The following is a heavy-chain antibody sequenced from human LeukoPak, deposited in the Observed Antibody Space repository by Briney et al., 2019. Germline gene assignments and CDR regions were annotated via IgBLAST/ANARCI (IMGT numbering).Heavy chain of an antibody. CDR3: VRDIGNFEIAY. V-gene: IGHV4-39*02. CDR1: GGSIASGSYY. CDR2: VHSNGKT. Sequence: SETLSLTCSVSGGSIASGSYYWGWVRQSPGKGLDWIGSVHSNGKTYYNPSLNNRLIISADTSTDQFSLRLSPVTAADTAVYFCVRDIGNFEIAYWGQGTLVTVSS. J-gene: IGHJ4*02. D-gene: IGHD1-7*01.